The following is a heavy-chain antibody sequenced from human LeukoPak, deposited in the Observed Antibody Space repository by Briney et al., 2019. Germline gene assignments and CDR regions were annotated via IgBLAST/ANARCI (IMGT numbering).Heavy chain of an antibody. D-gene: IGHD3-10*01. CDR3: ARSSGCERCAIDY. J-gene: IGHJ4*02. CDR2: IYYSGLT. Sequence: SETLSLTCTVSGGSVSSYYGNWIRQPPAKGREWIGYIYYSGLTNYNPSLKSRGTISVDTSMNQYSLKLSSVTAADTAVYYCARSSGCERCAIDYWGQGTLVTVSS. V-gene: IGHV4-59*02. CDR1: GGSVSSYY.